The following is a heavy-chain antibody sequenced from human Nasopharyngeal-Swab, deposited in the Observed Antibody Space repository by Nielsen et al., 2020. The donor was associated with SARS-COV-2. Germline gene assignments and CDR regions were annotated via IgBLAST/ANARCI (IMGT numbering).Heavy chain of an antibody. CDR2: IGTAGDT. V-gene: IGHV3-13*01. Sequence: GGSLRLSCVASGFTFSRFDMHWVRQVMGKGLEWVSAIGTAGDTYYPRSMKGRFTIPRGDAENILYLQMNSLRAEDTAVYYCTRTLSASYMDVWGKGTTVTVSS. J-gene: IGHJ6*03. CDR1: GFTFSRFD. CDR3: TRTLSASYMDV.